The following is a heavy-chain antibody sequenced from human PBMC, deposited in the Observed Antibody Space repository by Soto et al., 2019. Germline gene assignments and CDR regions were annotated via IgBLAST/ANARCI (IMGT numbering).Heavy chain of an antibody. V-gene: IGHV5-51*01. Sequence: PGESPKISCRRSRYRFSSYWITWVRQSPRKGLEWMGIIYPGESETKYSPSFQGHVTMSEEKSNSTGYREWSSRKVSDTANYYCARQGSNGAYYYYGMDVWGQGTAVTVSS. D-gene: IGHD2-8*01. CDR3: ARQGSNGAYYYYGMDV. CDR2: IYPGESET. CDR1: RYRFSSYW. J-gene: IGHJ6*02.